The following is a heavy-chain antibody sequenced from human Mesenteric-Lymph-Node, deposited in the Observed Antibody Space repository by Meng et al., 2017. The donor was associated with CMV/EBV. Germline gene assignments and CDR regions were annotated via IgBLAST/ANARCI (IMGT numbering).Heavy chain of an antibody. J-gene: IGHJ4*02. V-gene: IGHV4-34*01. CDR3: ARHQRWLKSEGGFNY. CDR2: INHSGST. CDR1: GGSFSGYY. D-gene: IGHD4-23*01. Sequence: QVQLKQWGAGLLKPSETLSLTCAVYGGSFSGYYWSWIRQPPGKGLEWIGEINHSGSTNYNPSLKSRDTISVDTSKNQFSLKLSSVTAADTAVYYCARHQRWLKSEGGFNYWGQGTLVTVSS.